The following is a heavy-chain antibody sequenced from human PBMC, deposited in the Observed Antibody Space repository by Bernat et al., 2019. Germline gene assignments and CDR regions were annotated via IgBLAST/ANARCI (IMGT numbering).Heavy chain of an antibody. CDR3: ARDPGWGALDL. D-gene: IGHD3-16*01. J-gene: IGHJ3*01. CDR2: IWYDGSNK. V-gene: IGHV3-33*01. CDR1: GFSFSSYG. Sequence: QVQLVESGGGVVQPGRSLRLSCAASGFSFSSYGIHWVRQAPGKGLEWVAVIWYDGSNKYYADSVKGRFTISRDNSKNTVELQMDSLRADDTAVYYCARDPGWGALDLWGQGTMVTVSS.